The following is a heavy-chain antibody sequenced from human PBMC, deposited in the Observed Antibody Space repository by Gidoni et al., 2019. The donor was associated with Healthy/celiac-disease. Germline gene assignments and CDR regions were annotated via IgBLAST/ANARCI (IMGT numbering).Heavy chain of an antibody. D-gene: IGHD2-2*01. CDR1: GGTFSSYT. J-gene: IGHJ6*02. CDR2: IIPILGIA. Sequence: QVQLVQSGAEVKKPGSSVKVSCKASGGTFSSYTISWVRQAPGQGLEWMGRIIPILGIANYAQKFQGRVTITADKSTSTAYMELSSLRSEDTAVYYCARDKGSSTSFSVDYYYYGMDVWGQGTTVTVSS. CDR3: ARDKGSSTSFSVDYYYYGMDV. V-gene: IGHV1-69*08.